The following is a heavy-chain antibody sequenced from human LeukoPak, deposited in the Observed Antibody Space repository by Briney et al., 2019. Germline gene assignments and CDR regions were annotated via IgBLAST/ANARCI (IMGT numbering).Heavy chain of an antibody. D-gene: IGHD3-22*01. J-gene: IGHJ5*02. V-gene: IGHV4-59*11. Sequence: SETLSLTCTVSGDSINTHYWSWIRQPPGKGLEWIGYIYYSGSTNYNPSLKSRVSISVDTSKNQISLQLTSVTAADTAVYYCARDRRYYETNGSPLGWFDPWGQGTLVTVSS. CDR3: ARDRRYYETNGSPLGWFDP. CDR2: IYYSGST. CDR1: GDSINTHY.